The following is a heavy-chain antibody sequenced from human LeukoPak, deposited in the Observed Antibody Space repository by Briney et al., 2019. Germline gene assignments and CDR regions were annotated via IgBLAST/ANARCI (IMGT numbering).Heavy chain of an antibody. V-gene: IGHV3-43*01. J-gene: IGHJ4*02. CDR3: AKDSRYYYVDY. D-gene: IGHD1-14*01. CDR2: ITWDGSSA. Sequence: PGGSLRLSCAASGFTLHDYNMHWVRQAPGKGLEWVSHITWDGSSAYYADSVKGRFTISRDNSENTLYLQMNSLKTEDTAVYYCAKDSRYYYVDYWGQGTLVTVSS. CDR1: GFTLHDYN.